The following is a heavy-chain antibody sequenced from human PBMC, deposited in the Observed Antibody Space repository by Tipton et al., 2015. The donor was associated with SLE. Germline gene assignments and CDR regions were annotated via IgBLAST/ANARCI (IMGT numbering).Heavy chain of an antibody. CDR2: ISSSGSTI. CDR3: ASSTGELGAFDI. Sequence: SLRLSCAASGFTFSSYEMNWVRQAPGKGLEWVSYISSSGSTIYHADSVKGRFTISRDNAKNSLYLQMNSLRAEDTAVYYCASSTGELGAFDIWGQGTMVTVSS. J-gene: IGHJ3*02. V-gene: IGHV3-48*03. D-gene: IGHD7-27*01. CDR1: GFTFSSYE.